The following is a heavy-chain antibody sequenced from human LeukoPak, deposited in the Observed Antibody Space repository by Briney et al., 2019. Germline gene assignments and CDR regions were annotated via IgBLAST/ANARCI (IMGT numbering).Heavy chain of an antibody. CDR3: STGIAVAAVVY. J-gene: IGHJ4*02. CDR2: IKTKTDGGTT. D-gene: IGHD6-19*01. Sequence: GGSLRLSCAASGLTFRNAWMSWVRQAPGKGLEWVGRIKTKTDGGTTEYAAPVKGRFTTSRDDSKNALYLQMNSLKTEDTAVYYCSTGIAVAAVVYWGQGALVTVSS. CDR1: GLTFRNAW. V-gene: IGHV3-15*01.